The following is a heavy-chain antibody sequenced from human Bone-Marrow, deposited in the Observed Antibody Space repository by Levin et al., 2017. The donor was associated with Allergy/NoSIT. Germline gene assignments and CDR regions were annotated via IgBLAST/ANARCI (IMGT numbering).Heavy chain of an antibody. Sequence: ASVKVSCKASGYTFTDFYIHWVRQAPGQGLEWMGRINPNSGATTYAQKFRGRVPLTRDTSISTAYMELTGLRSDDTAVYYCARVGAPWYDFWSGYSRDPNWFDPWGQGTLVTVSS. J-gene: IGHJ5*02. D-gene: IGHD3-3*01. V-gene: IGHV1-2*06. CDR3: ARVGAPWYDFWSGYSRDPNWFDP. CDR2: INPNSGAT. CDR1: GYTFTDFY.